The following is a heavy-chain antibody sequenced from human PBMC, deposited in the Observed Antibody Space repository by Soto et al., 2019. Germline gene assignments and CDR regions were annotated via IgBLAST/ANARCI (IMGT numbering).Heavy chain of an antibody. J-gene: IGHJ6*03. D-gene: IGHD2-15*01. CDR1: GFTFSSYS. V-gene: IGHV3-21*01. Sequence: GGSLRLSCAASGFTFSSYSMNWVRQAPGKGLEWVSSISSSSSYIYYADSVKGRFTISRDNAKNSLYLQMNSLRAEDTAVYYCARDPPESEYCSGGSCYVRYYYYYMDVWGKGTTVTVSS. CDR3: ARDPPESEYCSGGSCYVRYYYYYMDV. CDR2: ISSSSSYI.